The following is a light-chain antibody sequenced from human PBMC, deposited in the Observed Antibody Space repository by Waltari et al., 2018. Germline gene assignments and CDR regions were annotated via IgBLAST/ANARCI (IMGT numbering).Light chain of an antibody. V-gene: IGLV8-61*01. CDR3: LVYMGSGIWV. CDR2: KAN. CDR1: SGSVSSTSF. J-gene: IGLJ3*02. Sequence: QTVVTQEPSLSVSPGGTVTLTCALSSGSVSSTSFVSWYQQSPGQTPRTLVYKANIRSSGVPDGCSGSIFGNKAALIITGAQADDESDYFCLVYMGSGIWVFGGGTKLTVL.